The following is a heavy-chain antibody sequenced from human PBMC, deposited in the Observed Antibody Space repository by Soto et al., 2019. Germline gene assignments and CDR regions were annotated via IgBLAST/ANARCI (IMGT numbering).Heavy chain of an antibody. CDR1: GFTFSSHG. D-gene: IGHD3-3*01. CDR3: AKLRVLEWEVQESDY. Sequence: QVHLVESGGGVVQPGRSLRLSCAASGFTFSSHGMHWIRQAPGKGLEWVAVIPYDGSHQYYADSVKGRFSISRDNSKNTLYLQMNSLRAEDTAVYYCAKLRVLEWEVQESDYCGQGTLVSVSS. J-gene: IGHJ4*02. V-gene: IGHV3-30*18. CDR2: IPYDGSHQ.